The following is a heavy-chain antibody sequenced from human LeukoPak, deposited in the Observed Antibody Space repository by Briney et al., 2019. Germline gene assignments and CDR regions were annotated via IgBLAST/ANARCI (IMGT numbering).Heavy chain of an antibody. D-gene: IGHD6-13*01. CDR1: GFTFSSNA. Sequence: GGSLRLSCAASGFTFSSNAMTWVRQAPGKGLEWVSVISGSGGSTYYADSVKGRFTISRDNSKNTLYLQMNSLRAEDTAVYYCAKGELYSSSWYAYYFDYWGQGTLVTVSS. J-gene: IGHJ4*02. CDR3: AKGELYSSSWYAYYFDY. CDR2: ISGSGGST. V-gene: IGHV3-23*01.